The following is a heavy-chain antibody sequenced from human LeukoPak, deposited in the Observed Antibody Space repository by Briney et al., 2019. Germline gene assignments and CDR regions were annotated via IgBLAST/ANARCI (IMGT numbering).Heavy chain of an antibody. D-gene: IGHD6-13*01. CDR2: IYTTGST. J-gene: IGHJ3*02. V-gene: IGHV4-4*07. Sequence: SETLSLTCTVSGCSLTGYHWSWIRQPAGKGLEWIGRIYTTGSTNYNPSLRSRVTMSVDTSKNLFSLKLSSVSAADTAVYYCARDLRTLYSSNWYVGAFDIWGQGTLVTVSS. CDR3: ARDLRTLYSSNWYVGAFDI. CDR1: GCSLTGYH.